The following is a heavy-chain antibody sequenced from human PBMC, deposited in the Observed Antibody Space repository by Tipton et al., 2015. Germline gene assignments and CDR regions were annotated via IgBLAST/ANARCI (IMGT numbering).Heavy chain of an antibody. CDR1: GGSMSNFY. Sequence: TLSLTCSVSGGSMSNFYWSWIRLPPGTGLEWIGYIDYSGSTNYNPALKSRVTISVDMSKNQFSLKLSSVTAADTAVYYCARHSFNFGYWGQGTLVTVSS. CDR3: ARHSFNFGY. D-gene: IGHD2/OR15-2a*01. V-gene: IGHV4-59*08. CDR2: IDYSGST. J-gene: IGHJ4*02.